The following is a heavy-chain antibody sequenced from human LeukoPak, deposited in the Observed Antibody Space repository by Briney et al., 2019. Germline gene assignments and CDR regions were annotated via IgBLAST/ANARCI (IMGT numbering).Heavy chain of an antibody. J-gene: IGHJ4*02. CDR3: ARGQYSGYDFSLGLIY. Sequence: GGSLRLSCAVPGLTFSSYSMNWVRQAPGKGLEWISYIRSSSSTIYYADSVKGRFTISSDNAKNSLYLQMDSLRADDTAVYYCARGQYSGYDFSLGLIYWGQGTLVTVSS. D-gene: IGHD5-12*01. V-gene: IGHV3-48*01. CDR1: GLTFSSYS. CDR2: IRSSSSTI.